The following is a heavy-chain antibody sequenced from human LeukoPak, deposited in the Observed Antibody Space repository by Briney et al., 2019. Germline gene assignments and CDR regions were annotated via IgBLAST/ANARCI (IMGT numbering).Heavy chain of an antibody. CDR1: GGTFSSYA. J-gene: IGHJ3*02. D-gene: IGHD3-10*01. CDR2: IIPIFGTA. V-gene: IGHV1-69*01. CDR3: ARDVEANMVRGENAFDI. Sequence: SVKVSCKASGGTFSSYAISWVRQAPGQGLEWMGGIIPIFGTANYAQKFQRRVTITADESTSTAYMELRSLRSEDTAVYYCARDVEANMVRGENAFDIWGQGTMVTVSS.